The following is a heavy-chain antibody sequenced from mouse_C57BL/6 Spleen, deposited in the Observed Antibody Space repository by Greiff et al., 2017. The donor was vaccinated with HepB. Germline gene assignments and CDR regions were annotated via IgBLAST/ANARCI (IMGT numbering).Heavy chain of an antibody. V-gene: IGHV5-17*01. CDR2: ISSGSSTI. D-gene: IGHD1-1*01. J-gene: IGHJ3*01. CDR1: GFTFSDYG. CDR3: ATPPVITTVVAGGFY. Sequence: EVRLVESGGGLVKPGGSLKLSCAASGFTFSDYGMHWVRQAPEKGLEWVAYISSGSSTIYYADTVKGRFTISRDNAKNTLFLQMTSLRSEDTAMYYCATPPVITTVVAGGFYWGQGTLVTVSA.